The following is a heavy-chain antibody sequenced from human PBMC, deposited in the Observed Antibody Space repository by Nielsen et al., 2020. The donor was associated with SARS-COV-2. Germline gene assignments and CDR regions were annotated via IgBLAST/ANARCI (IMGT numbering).Heavy chain of an antibody. J-gene: IGHJ5*02. CDR3: AKAGSGWYPLGNWFDP. Sequence: SLKISRAASGFTFDYYAMHWVRQAPGKGLEWVSGISWNSGSIGYADSVKGRFTISRDNAKNSLYLQMNSLRAEDTALYYCAKAGSGWYPLGNWFDPWGQGTLVTVSS. CDR1: GFTFDYYA. CDR2: ISWNSGSI. V-gene: IGHV3-9*01. D-gene: IGHD6-19*01.